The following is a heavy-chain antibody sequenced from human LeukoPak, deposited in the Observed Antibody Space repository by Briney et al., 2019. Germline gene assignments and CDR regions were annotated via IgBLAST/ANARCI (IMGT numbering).Heavy chain of an antibody. CDR1: GFTFSSCA. J-gene: IGHJ4*02. CDR2: ISYDGNNK. Sequence: GRSLRLSCAASGFTFSSCAMHWVRQAPGKGLEWVAVISYDGNNKYYADSVKGRFTISRDNSKSTLYLQMNSLRAEDTALYYCAKDMQVHDYSNYGDWDYWGQGTLVTVSS. V-gene: IGHV3-30-3*01. CDR3: AKDMQVHDYSNYGDWDY. D-gene: IGHD4-11*01.